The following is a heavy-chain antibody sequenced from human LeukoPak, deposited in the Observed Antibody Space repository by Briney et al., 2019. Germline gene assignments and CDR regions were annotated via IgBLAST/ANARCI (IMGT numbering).Heavy chain of an antibody. V-gene: IGHV3-11*01. D-gene: IGHD3-22*01. CDR1: GFTFSDYY. Sequence: GGSLRLSCAASGFTFSDYYMSWIRQAPGKGLEWVSYISSSGSTIYYADSVKGRFTISRDNAKNSLYLQMYSLRAEDTAVYYCARDKVRDYDSSGYYGPYYYYGMDVWGQGTTVTVSS. CDR2: ISSSGSTI. J-gene: IGHJ6*02. CDR3: ARDKVRDYDSSGYYGPYYYYGMDV.